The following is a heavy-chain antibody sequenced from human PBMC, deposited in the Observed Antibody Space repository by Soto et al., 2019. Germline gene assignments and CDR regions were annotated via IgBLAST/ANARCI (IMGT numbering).Heavy chain of an antibody. D-gene: IGHD3-22*01. J-gene: IGHJ6*02. CDR2: IIPNFGTA. CDR3: ARDYYDSSGYYRKPNYYYYYYGMDV. Sequence: QVQLVQSGAEVKKPESSVKVSCKASGGTFSSYAISWVRQAPGQGLEWMGGIIPNFGTANYAQKFQGRVTITADESTSTAYMELSSLRSEDTAVYYCARDYYDSSGYYRKPNYYYYYYGMDVWGQGTTVTVSS. V-gene: IGHV1-69*01. CDR1: GGTFSSYA.